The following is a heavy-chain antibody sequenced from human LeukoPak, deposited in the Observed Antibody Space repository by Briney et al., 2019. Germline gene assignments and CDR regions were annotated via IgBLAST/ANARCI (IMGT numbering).Heavy chain of an antibody. Sequence: GGSLRLSCAVSGFSVSNNYMNWVRQAPGKGLEWVAVISYDGSNKYYADSVKGRFTISRDNSKNTLYLQMNSLRAEDAAVYYCANLESEFTVTTSSFYWGQGTLVTVSS. J-gene: IGHJ4*02. D-gene: IGHD4-17*01. CDR1: GFSVSNNY. CDR3: ANLESEFTVTTSSFY. CDR2: ISYDGSNK. V-gene: IGHV3-30*18.